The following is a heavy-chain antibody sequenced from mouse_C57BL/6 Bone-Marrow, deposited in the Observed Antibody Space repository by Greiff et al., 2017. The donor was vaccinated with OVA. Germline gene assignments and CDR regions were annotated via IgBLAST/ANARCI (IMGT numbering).Heavy chain of an antibody. J-gene: IGHJ4*01. CDR3: AKNFPYFYAMDY. V-gene: IGHV2-5*01. Sequence: VQVVESGPGLVQPSQSLSITCTVSGFSLTSYGVHWVRQSPGKGLEWLGVTWRGGSTDYNAAFMSRLSITKDNSKSQVFFKMNSLQADDTAIYYCAKNFPYFYAMDYWGQGTSVTVSS. CDR2: TWRGGST. CDR1: GFSLTSYG. D-gene: IGHD2-10*01.